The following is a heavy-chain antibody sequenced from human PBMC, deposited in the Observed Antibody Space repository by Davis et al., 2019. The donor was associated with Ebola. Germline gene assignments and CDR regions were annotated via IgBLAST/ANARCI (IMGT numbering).Heavy chain of an antibody. CDR2: IWYDGSNK. CDR1: GFTFSSYS. V-gene: IGHV3-33*06. D-gene: IGHD5-12*01. Sequence: PGGSLRLSCAASGFTFSSYSMNWVRQGPGKGLEWVAVIWYDGSNKYYADSVKGRFTISRDNSKNTLYLQMNSLRAEDTAVYYCAKENRVYSGYDFGGNFDYWGQGTLVTVSS. CDR3: AKENRVYSGYDFGGNFDY. J-gene: IGHJ4*02.